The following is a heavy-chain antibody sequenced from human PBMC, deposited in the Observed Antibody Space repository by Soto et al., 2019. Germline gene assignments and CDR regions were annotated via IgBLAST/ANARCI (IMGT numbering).Heavy chain of an antibody. CDR2: ISSASTYL. J-gene: IGHJ4*02. CDR3: ARDTTGLDY. D-gene: IGHD1-1*01. CDR1: GFTFDSYT. V-gene: IGHV3-21*06. Sequence: PGGSLRLSCAATGFTFDSYTMNWVRQAPGKGLEWVSSISSASTYLYYADSVKGRFTISRDNARNSLYLQIYSLRAEDTAVYYCARDTTGLDYWGQGTLVTVSS.